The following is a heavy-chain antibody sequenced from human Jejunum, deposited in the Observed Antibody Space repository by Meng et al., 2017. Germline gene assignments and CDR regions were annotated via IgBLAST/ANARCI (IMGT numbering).Heavy chain of an antibody. D-gene: IGHD1-26*01. J-gene: IGHJ4*02. V-gene: IGHV1-2*06. CDR3: AKDEGTTTAFDH. CDR1: GYTFTAYY. Sequence: QVHLVQSGAEVKKPGASVWVSCEASGYTFTAYYVHWVRQAPGQGLEWMGRMNPNNGDTNYAQKFQGRVTMTRATSTAYMDLSSLTSDDTAVYYCAKDEGTTTAFDHWGQGTLVTVSS. CDR2: MNPNNGDT.